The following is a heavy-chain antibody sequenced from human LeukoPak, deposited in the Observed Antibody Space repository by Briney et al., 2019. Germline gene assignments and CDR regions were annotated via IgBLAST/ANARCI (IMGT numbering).Heavy chain of an antibody. Sequence: ASVKVSCKASGGTFSSYAISWVRQAPGQGLEWMGGIIPIFGTANYAQKFQGSVTITADESTSTAYMELSSLRSEDTAVYYCARVRYTVTTTDVRFDPWGQGTLVTVSS. CDR1: GGTFSSYA. J-gene: IGHJ5*02. CDR2: IIPIFGTA. CDR3: ARVRYTVTTTDVRFDP. D-gene: IGHD4-17*01. V-gene: IGHV1-69*13.